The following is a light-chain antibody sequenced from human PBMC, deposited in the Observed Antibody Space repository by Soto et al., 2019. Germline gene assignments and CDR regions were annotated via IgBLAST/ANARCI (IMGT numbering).Light chain of an antibody. CDR1: QSVRGNY. CDR2: GSS. CDR3: QQYGGSSPYT. V-gene: IGKV3-20*01. J-gene: IGKJ2*01. Sequence: EIVLTQSPGTLSLSPGERATLSCGASQSVRGNYLAWYQHKPGQAPRLLIYGSSTRATGIPDRFSATGSGTDFTLTISRLEPEDSAVYLCQQYGGSSPYTFGQGTKVDIK.